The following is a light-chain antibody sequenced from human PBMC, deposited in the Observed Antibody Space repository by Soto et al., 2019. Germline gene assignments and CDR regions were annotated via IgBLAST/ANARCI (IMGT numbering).Light chain of an antibody. V-gene: IGLV2-14*01. CDR2: EVS. CDR3: SSYTSSSTPYV. J-gene: IGLJ1*01. Sequence: QSALTQPASVSGSPGQSITISCTGTSSDVGGYNYVSWYQQHPGKAPKLMIYEVSNRPSGVSNRFSGSKSGNTASLTISGRQAADDDAYYCSSYTSSSTPYVFGTGTKLTVL. CDR1: SSDVGGYNY.